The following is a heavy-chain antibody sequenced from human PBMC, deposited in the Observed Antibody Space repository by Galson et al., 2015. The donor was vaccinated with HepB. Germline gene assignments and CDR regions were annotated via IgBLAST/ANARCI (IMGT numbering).Heavy chain of an antibody. V-gene: IGHV1-46*03. Sequence: SVKVSCKASGYTFTSYYMHWVRQAPGQGLEWMGIINPSGGSTSYAQNFQGRVTLTRDTSTSTVYMDLSSLRSEDTAVYYYARRSGTYYNPPDYWGQGTLVTVSS. J-gene: IGHJ4*02. CDR3: ARRSGTYYNPPDY. D-gene: IGHD3-10*01. CDR2: INPSGGST. CDR1: GYTFTSYY.